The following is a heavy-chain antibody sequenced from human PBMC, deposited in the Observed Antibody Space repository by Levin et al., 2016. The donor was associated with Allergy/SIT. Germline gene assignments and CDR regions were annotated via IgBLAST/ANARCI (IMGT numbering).Heavy chain of an antibody. D-gene: IGHD3-22*01. J-gene: IGHJ4*02. Sequence: VRQMPGKGLEWMGIIYPGDSDTRYSPSFQGQVTISADKSISTAYLQWSSLKASDTAMYYCARPSGSSGCLDYWGQGTLVTVSS. CDR3: ARPSGSSGCLDY. CDR2: IYPGDSDT. V-gene: IGHV5-51*01.